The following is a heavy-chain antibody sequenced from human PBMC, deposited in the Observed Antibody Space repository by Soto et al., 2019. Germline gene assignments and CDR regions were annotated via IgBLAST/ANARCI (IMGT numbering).Heavy chain of an antibody. CDR2: IIPILGIA. J-gene: IGHJ3*02. CDR3: ACRSTYYSGEGITVGDHFDI. V-gene: IGHV1-69*02. D-gene: IGHD3-10*01. CDR1: GGTFSSYT. Sequence: QVQLVQSGAAVKKPGSSVKVSCKASGGTFSSYTISWVRQAPGQGLEWMGRIIPILGIANYAQKFQGRVSITWDKSTSTAYIVLISLRSEDTAVHYCACRSTYYSGEGITVGDHFDIWGQGTMVTVSS.